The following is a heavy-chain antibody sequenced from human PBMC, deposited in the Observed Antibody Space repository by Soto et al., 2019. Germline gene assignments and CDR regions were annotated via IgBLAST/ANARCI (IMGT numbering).Heavy chain of an antibody. CDR2: INPSGGST. J-gene: IGHJ6*02. CDR1: GYTFTSYY. D-gene: IGHD5-12*01. CDR3: ARDQDGYKRYYYYGMDV. Sequence: KVSCKASGYTFTSYYMHWVRQAPGQGLEWMGIINPSGGSTSYAQKFQGRVTMTRDTSTSTVYMELSSLRSEDTAVYYCARDQDGYKRYYYYGMDVWGQGSTVTVSS. V-gene: IGHV1-46*01.